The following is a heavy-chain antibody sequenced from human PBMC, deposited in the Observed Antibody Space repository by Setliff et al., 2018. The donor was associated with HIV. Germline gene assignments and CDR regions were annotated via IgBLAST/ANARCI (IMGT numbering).Heavy chain of an antibody. CDR3: ARAEMATNVAFDI. J-gene: IGHJ3*02. V-gene: IGHV4-59*01. D-gene: IGHD5-12*01. CDR1: DGSFSGDY. CDR2: IHCSGST. Sequence: PSETLSLTCTVSDGSFSGDYWTWIRQTPGKGLEWIGYIHCSGSTKYNPSLTSRVTISVDTSKNHFSLKLTSVTAADTAVYYCARAEMATNVAFDIWGQGTMVTVSS.